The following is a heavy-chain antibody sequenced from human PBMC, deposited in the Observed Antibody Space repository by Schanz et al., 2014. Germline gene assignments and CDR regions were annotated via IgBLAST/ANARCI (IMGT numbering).Heavy chain of an antibody. V-gene: IGHV3-48*01. CDR2: IATSSSTR. J-gene: IGHJ1*01. CDR3: ASGVHVSSLQKGLQF. D-gene: IGHD3-10*01. Sequence: EVHLVESGGGLVKRGGSLGLSCVVSGFTVSSDHMSWVRQAPGKGLEWLSYIATSSSTRHYADSVKGRVTISRDNAKNSVSLQMRRLRVEDTAVYYCASGVHVSSLQKGLQFWGRGTLVIVSS. CDR1: GFTVSSDH.